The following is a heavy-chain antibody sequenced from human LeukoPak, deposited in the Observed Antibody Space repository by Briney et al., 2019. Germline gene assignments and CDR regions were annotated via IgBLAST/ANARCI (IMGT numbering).Heavy chain of an antibody. D-gene: IGHD5-12*01. J-gene: IGHJ4*02. Sequence: GGSLRLSCAASGFTFSSYGMHWVRQAPGKGLEWVAFIRYDGSNKYYADSVKGRFTIFRDNSKNTLYLQMNSLRAEDTAVYYCAKDTAGWLPPLVHFDYWGQGTLVTVSS. CDR2: IRYDGSNK. CDR1: GFTFSSYG. V-gene: IGHV3-30*02. CDR3: AKDTAGWLPPLVHFDY.